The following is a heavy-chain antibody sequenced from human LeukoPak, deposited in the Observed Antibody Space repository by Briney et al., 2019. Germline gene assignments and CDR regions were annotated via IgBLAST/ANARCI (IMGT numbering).Heavy chain of an antibody. CDR2: INVGRGDT. D-gene: IGHD3/OR15-3a*01. CDR3: AAQDEYLDFSTGYMRGGFDI. CDR1: GFTFSNSV. J-gene: IGHJ3*02. Sequence: GASVKVSCKASGFTFSNSVIQWVRQARGQGLEWIGWINVGRGDTNYAPNLQDRVTITRDMSTSVAYMELRGLRSEDTALYYCAAQDEYLDFSTGYMRGGFDIWGQGTVVAVSS. V-gene: IGHV1-58*02.